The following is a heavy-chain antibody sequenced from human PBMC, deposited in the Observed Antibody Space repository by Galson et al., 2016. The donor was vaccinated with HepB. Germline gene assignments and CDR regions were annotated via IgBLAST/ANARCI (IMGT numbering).Heavy chain of an antibody. Sequence: QSGAEVKKSGESLKISCKGSGYIFTNYWIGWVRQMPGKGLEWMGILNPAESDTRYSPSFQGHVTISADKSTNTAYLQWGSLKASDTAIYYCARWYSSSLRNFYALDAWGQGTTVTVSS. CDR2: LNPAESDT. J-gene: IGHJ6*02. CDR3: ARWYSSSLRNFYALDA. V-gene: IGHV5-51*01. CDR1: GYIFTNYW. D-gene: IGHD6-6*01.